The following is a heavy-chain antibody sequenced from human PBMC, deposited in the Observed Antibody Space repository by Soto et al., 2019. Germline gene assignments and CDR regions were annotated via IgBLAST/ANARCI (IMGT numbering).Heavy chain of an antibody. J-gene: IGHJ4*02. Sequence: ASVKVSCKASGYTFTSYGISWVRQAPGQGLEWMGWISAYNGNTNYAQKLQGRVTMTTDTSTSTAYMELRSLRSDDTAVYYCAREGPYYDILTGSPSVLFDLDYWGQGTLVTVSS. CDR1: GYTFTSYG. V-gene: IGHV1-18*01. D-gene: IGHD3-9*01. CDR2: ISAYNGNT. CDR3: AREGPYYDILTGSPSVLFDLDY.